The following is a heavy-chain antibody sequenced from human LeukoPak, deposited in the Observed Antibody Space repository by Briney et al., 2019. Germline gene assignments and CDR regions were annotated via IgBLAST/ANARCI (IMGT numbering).Heavy chain of an antibody. CDR3: AKGLRSGNYYFFDS. CDR2: ISGSGGSI. V-gene: IGHV3-23*01. CDR1: GFTFSNYA. J-gene: IGHJ4*02. D-gene: IGHD1-26*01. Sequence: GSLRLSCAASGFTFSNYAMSWVRQAPGKGLEWVSAISGSGGSIYYADSVKGRFTISRDNSKNTLYLQMNSLRAEDTAVYYCAKGLRSGNYYFFDSWGQGSLVTVSS.